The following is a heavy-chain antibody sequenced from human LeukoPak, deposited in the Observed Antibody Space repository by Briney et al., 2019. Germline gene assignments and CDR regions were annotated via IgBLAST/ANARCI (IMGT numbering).Heavy chain of an antibody. Sequence: GGSLRLSCAAPGFTFSSYAMSWVRQAPGKGLEWVSAISGSGGSTYYADSVKGRFTISRDNSKNTLYLQMNSLSAEDTAVYYCAKTDSSSWYVSNWFDPWGQGTLVTVSS. D-gene: IGHD6-13*01. CDR1: GFTFSSYA. J-gene: IGHJ5*02. CDR2: ISGSGGST. V-gene: IGHV3-23*01. CDR3: AKTDSSSWYVSNWFDP.